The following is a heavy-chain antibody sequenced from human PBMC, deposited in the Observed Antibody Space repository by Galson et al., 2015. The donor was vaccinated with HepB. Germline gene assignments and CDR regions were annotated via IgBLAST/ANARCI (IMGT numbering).Heavy chain of an antibody. D-gene: IGHD1-26*01. J-gene: IGHJ4*02. CDR3: VRRSGSYFEVVLGRFDF. Sequence: SLRLSCAASGFTFVSYWMGWVRQAPGKGLEWVASIKQDGSEKYYLESLKGRFTISRDNSKNSLYLQMFSLRAEDTAVYYCVRRSGSYFEVVLGRFDFWGQGVSVTVSS. V-gene: IGHV3-7*01. CDR2: IKQDGSEK. CDR1: GFTFVSYW.